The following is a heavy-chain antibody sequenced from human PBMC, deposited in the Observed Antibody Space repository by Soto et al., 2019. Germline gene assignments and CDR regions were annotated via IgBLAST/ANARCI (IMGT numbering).Heavy chain of an antibody. CDR2: ISYDGSNK. CDR1: GFTFSNYG. D-gene: IGHD5-18*01. CDR3: AKDHGYSYGFVDY. V-gene: IGHV3-30*18. J-gene: IGHJ4*02. Sequence: GGSLRVSCAASGFTFSNYGRHWVRQDPGKGLEWVAVISYDGSNKYYADSVKGRFTISRDNSKNTLYLQMNSLRAEDTAVYYCAKDHGYSYGFVDYWGQGTLVTVSS.